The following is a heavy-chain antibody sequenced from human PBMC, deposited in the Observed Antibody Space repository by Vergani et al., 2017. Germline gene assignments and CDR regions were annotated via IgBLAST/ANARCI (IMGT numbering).Heavy chain of an antibody. Sequence: QVQLQESGPGLVKPSQTLSLTCTVSGGPISSGSYYWSWIRQPAGKGLGWIGRIYTSGSTNYNPSIKSRVTISVDTSKNQFSLKLSSVTAADTAVYYCARASPRVVPAAMYWYFDLWGRGTLVTVSS. J-gene: IGHJ2*01. CDR2: IYTSGST. CDR3: ARASPRVVPAAMYWYFDL. CDR1: GGPISSGSYY. V-gene: IGHV4-61*02. D-gene: IGHD2-2*01.